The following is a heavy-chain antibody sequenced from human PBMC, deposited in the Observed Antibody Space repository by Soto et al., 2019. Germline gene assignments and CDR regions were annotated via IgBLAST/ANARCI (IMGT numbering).Heavy chain of an antibody. J-gene: IGHJ4*02. V-gene: IGHV3-30-3*01. CDR3: AREGGAGYYDSSGYPY. D-gene: IGHD3-22*01. Sequence: LRLSCAASGFTFSSYAMHWVRQAPGKGLEWVAVISYDGSNKYYADSVKGRFTISRDNSKNTLYLQMNSLRAEDAAVYYCAREGGAGYYDSSGYPYWGQGALVTVSS. CDR1: GFTFSSYA. CDR2: ISYDGSNK.